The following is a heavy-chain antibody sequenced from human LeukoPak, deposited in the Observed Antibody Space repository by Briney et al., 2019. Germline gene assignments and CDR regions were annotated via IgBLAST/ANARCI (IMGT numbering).Heavy chain of an antibody. Sequence: ASLKVSCKAPVYTLTGYNIYCGRHTPRQGLERMGWINPNSGGTNYAQKFQGRVTMTRDTSISTAYMELSRLRSDDTAVYYCARVTVAGYFDYWGQGTLVTVSS. CDR3: ARVTVAGYFDY. V-gene: IGHV1-2*02. CDR1: VYTLTGYN. J-gene: IGHJ4*02. CDR2: INPNSGGT. D-gene: IGHD6-19*01.